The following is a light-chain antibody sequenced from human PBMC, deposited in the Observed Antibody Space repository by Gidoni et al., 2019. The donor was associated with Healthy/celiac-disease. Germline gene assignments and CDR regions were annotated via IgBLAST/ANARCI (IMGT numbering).Light chain of an antibody. J-gene: IGLJ3*02. CDR1: KLGDKY. CDR2: HDS. Sequence: SYELTQPPSVSVSPGQTASITCSGDKLGDKYACWYQQKPGQSPVLVLYHDSKRPSGIPERFSGSNSGNTATLTISGTQAMDEADYYCQAWDSSTRIWVFGGGTKLTVL. V-gene: IGLV3-1*01. CDR3: QAWDSSTRIWV.